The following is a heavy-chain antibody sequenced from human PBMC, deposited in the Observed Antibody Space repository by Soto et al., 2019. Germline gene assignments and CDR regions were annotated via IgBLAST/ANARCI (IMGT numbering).Heavy chain of an antibody. CDR3: ARDSRYCSGGSCYFLPGIDY. D-gene: IGHD2-15*01. CDR2: IIPIFGTA. Sequence: QVQLVQSGAEVKKPGSSVKVSCKASGGTFSSYAISWVRQAPGQGLEWMGGIIPIFGTANYAQKFQGRVTITADESTSTADMELSSLRSEDTAVYCCARDSRYCSGGSCYFLPGIDYWGQGTLVTVSS. V-gene: IGHV1-69*12. J-gene: IGHJ4*02. CDR1: GGTFSSYA.